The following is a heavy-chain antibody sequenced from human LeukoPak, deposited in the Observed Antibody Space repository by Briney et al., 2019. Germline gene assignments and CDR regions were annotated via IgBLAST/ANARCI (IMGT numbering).Heavy chain of an antibody. Sequence: ASVKVSCTASGYTFTSYATHWVRQAPGQRLEWMGWINAGNGNTKYSQKFQGRVTITRDTSASTAYMELSSLRSEDTAVYYCARGRDSSGYSHFDYWGQGTLVTVSS. J-gene: IGHJ4*02. V-gene: IGHV1-3*01. D-gene: IGHD3-22*01. CDR1: GYTFTSYA. CDR2: INAGNGNT. CDR3: ARGRDSSGYSHFDY.